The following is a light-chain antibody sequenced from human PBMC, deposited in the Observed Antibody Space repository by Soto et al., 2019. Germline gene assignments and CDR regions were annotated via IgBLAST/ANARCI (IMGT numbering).Light chain of an antibody. Sequence: DIQMTQCPSSLSASVGYRVTITGRASQSISGYLNWYQQKPGKAPKLLIYATSTLESGVPSRFSGSGSGTDFTLTISSLQPEDFATYHCQQGYTTPITFGQGTRLEIK. CDR3: QQGYTTPIT. CDR1: QSISGY. J-gene: IGKJ5*01. CDR2: ATS. V-gene: IGKV1-39*01.